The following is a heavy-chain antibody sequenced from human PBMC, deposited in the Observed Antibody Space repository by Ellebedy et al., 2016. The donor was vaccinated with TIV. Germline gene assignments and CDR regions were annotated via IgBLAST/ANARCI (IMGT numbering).Heavy chain of an antibody. J-gene: IGHJ4*02. CDR1: GDSVSSNSAA. D-gene: IGHD6-6*01. Sequence: SQTLSLTXXISGDSVSSNSAAWNWIRQSPSRGLEWLGRTYYRSKWYNDYAVSVKSRITINPDTSKNQFSLQLNSVTPEDTAMYYCARDPEAMYSSSFYFDYWGQGTLVTVSS. CDR2: TYYRSKWYN. V-gene: IGHV6-1*01. CDR3: ARDPEAMYSSSFYFDY.